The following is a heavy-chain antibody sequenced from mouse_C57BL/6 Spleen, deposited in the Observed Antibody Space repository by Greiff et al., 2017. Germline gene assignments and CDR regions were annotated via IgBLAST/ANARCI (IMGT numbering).Heavy chain of an antibody. CDR1: GYTFTDYE. J-gene: IGHJ2*01. Sequence: VQVVESGAELVRPGASVTLSCKASGYTFTDYEMHWVKQTPVHGLEWIGAIDPETGGTAYNQKFKGKAILTADKSSSTAYMELRSLTSEDSAVYYCTKISYGNPDYWGQGTTLTVSS. V-gene: IGHV1-15*01. CDR3: TKISYGNPDY. D-gene: IGHD2-1*01. CDR2: IDPETGGT.